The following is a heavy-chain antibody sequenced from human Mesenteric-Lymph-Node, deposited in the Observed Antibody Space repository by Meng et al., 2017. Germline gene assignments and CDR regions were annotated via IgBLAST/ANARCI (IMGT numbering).Heavy chain of an antibody. J-gene: IGHJ5*02. D-gene: IGHD1-1*01. CDR3: AKSTVRESATGTTRWFDP. Sequence: EVQLLESGGGLVQPGGSLRLSCEASCFTFSSYAMSWVRQAPGKGLEWVSAISTSGGGTYYADSVKGRFTISRDKSKNTLYLQMSNLRAEDTAVYYCAKSTVRESATGTTRWFDPWGQGTLVTVSS. V-gene: IGHV3-23*01. CDR1: CFTFSSYA. CDR2: ISTSGGGT.